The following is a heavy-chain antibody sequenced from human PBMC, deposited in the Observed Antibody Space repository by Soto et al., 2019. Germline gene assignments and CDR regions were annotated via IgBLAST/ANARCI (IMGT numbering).Heavy chain of an antibody. Sequence: GGSLRLSCVGSGFTFSPHAMHWVRQGPGKGLEWVAVISYEGSNKYYADSVKGRFTISRDNSKNTLYLQMNSLRAEDTAVYYCARERNTGYDYSYYYGMDVWGQGTTVTVSS. CDR3: ARERNTGYDYSYYYGMDV. D-gene: IGHD5-18*01. CDR1: GFTFSPHA. V-gene: IGHV3-30-3*01. CDR2: ISYEGSNK. J-gene: IGHJ6*02.